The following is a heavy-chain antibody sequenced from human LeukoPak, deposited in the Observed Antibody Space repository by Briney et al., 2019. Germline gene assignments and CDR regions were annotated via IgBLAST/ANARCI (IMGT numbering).Heavy chain of an antibody. J-gene: IGHJ4*02. D-gene: IGHD4-11*01. Sequence: PSETLTLTCTVSGGSISSRRYYWAWIRQPPGKGLEWIGSSYYSGSTNYNPSLKSRVTISVDTSKNQFSLKLSSVTAADTAVYYCARLWGGGNDYSNYFDYWGQGTLVTVSS. V-gene: IGHV4-39*07. CDR2: SYYSGST. CDR3: ARLWGGGNDYSNYFDY. CDR1: GGSISSRRYY.